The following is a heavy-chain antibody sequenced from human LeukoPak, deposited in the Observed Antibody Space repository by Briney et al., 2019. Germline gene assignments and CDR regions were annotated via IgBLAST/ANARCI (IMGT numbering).Heavy chain of an antibody. V-gene: IGHV4-59*01. CDR2: IYYSGST. D-gene: IGHD5-18*01. CDR3: ASVPTGYSYGNH. Sequence: PETLSLTCTVSGGSISSYYWSWIRQPPGKGLEWIGYIYYSGSTNYNPSLKSRVTISVDTSKNQFSLKLSSVTAADTAVYYCASVPTGYSYGNHWGQGTLVTVSS. J-gene: IGHJ4*02. CDR1: GGSISSYY.